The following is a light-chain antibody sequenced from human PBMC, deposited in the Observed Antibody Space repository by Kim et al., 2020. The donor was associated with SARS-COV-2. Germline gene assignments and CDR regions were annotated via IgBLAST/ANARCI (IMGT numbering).Light chain of an antibody. CDR3: CSYAGRCTWI. J-gene: IGLJ2*01. Sequence: QSALTQPRSVSGSPGQSVTISCTGTSSDVGRYNSVSWYQQHPGKAPKLMISDVTDRPSGVPDRFSGFKSGNTASLTISGLQAEDEADYYCCSYAGRCTWIFGGGTQLTVL. V-gene: IGLV2-11*01. CDR2: DVT. CDR1: SSDVGRYNS.